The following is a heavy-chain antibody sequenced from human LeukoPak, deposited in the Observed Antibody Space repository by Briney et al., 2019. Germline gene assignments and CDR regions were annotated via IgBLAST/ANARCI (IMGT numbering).Heavy chain of an antibody. Sequence: SETLSLTCTVSGGSISSYYWSWIRQPPGKGLEWIGYIYYSGSTNYNPSPKSRATISVDTSKKQFAVKLSSVTAADTAVYYCARQSDDFWRGYFDYWGQGTLVTVSS. CDR2: IYYSGST. J-gene: IGHJ4*02. V-gene: IGHV4-59*08. D-gene: IGHD3-3*01. CDR3: ARQSDDFWRGYFDY. CDR1: GGSISSYY.